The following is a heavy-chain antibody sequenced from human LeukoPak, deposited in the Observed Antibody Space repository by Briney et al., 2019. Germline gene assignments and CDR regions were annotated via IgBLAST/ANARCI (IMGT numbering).Heavy chain of an antibody. CDR3: AKDIGSTGWYYFDH. CDR1: RFTFHDYA. V-gene: IGHV3-9*03. CDR2: ITWNSGSI. D-gene: IGHD2-2*01. Sequence: GGSLRLSCAASRFTFHDYAMHWVRQAPGKGLEWVSGITWNSGSIGYADSVKGRFTISRANAQNSIYLQMNSLRAEDMALYYCAKDIGSTGWYYFDHWGQGTLVTVSS. J-gene: IGHJ4*02.